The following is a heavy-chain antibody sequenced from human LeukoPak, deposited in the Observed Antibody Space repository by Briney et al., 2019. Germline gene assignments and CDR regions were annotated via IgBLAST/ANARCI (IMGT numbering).Heavy chain of an antibody. CDR1: GFTFSSYG. CDR2: IWYGGSNK. D-gene: IGHD3-3*01. V-gene: IGHV3-33*08. CDR3: ARDGGAHSFDY. Sequence: GGSLRLSCAASGFTFSSYGMHWVRQAPGKGLEWVAVIWYGGSNKYYADSVKGRFTISRDNSKNTLYLQMGSLRAEDMAVYYCARDGGAHSFDYWGQGTLVTVSS. J-gene: IGHJ4*02.